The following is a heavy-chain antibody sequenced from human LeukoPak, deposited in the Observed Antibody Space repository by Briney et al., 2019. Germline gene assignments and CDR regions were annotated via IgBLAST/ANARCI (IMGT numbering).Heavy chain of an antibody. CDR1: GGSISSYY. CDR3: ARASQWRVFDS. V-gene: IGHV4-59*01. J-gene: IGHJ4*02. Sequence: SETLSLTCTVSGGSISSYYWSWIRQPPGKGLEWIGYIYYSGSTNYNSSLKSRVTISVDTSKTHFSLNLRSVTAADTAMYYCARASQWRVFDSWGQGTLVTVSS. D-gene: IGHD6-19*01. CDR2: IYYSGST.